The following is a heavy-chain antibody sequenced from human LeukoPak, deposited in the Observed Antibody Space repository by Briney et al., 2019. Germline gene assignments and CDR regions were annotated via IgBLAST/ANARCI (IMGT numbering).Heavy chain of an antibody. J-gene: IGHJ4*02. CDR2: IIPIFGTA. V-gene: IGHV1-69*13. D-gene: IGHD3-22*01. Sequence: SVKVSCKASGGTFSSYAISWVRQAPGQGLEWMGGIIPIFGTANYAQKFQGRVTITADESTSTAYMELSSLRSEDTAVYYCARGGSYDSSGYYIPIGYWGQGTLVTVSS. CDR3: ARGGSYDSSGYYIPIGY. CDR1: GGTFSSYA.